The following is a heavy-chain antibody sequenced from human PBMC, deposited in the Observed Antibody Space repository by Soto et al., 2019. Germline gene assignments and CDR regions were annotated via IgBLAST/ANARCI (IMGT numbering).Heavy chain of an antibody. CDR2: ITESGAGT. CDR1: GFTFSSYT. D-gene: IGHD2-15*01. CDR3: ATAVGGYYYYGMDV. V-gene: IGHV3-23*01. J-gene: IGHJ6*02. Sequence: EVQLLESGGGLVQPGGSLRLSCAASGFTFSSYTMSWVRQAPGKGLEWVSGITESGAGTYYADSVKGRFTISRDNSKSTLYLQMNSLRAEDTAVYYCATAVGGYYYYGMDVWGQGTTVTVS.